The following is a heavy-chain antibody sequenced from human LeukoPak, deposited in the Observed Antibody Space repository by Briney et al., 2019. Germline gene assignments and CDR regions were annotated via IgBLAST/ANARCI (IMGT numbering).Heavy chain of an antibody. V-gene: IGHV3-66*01. Sequence: GGSLRLSGAASGFSGRNNYMTWVRQAPGKGLEWGSVIHSGGSTYHADSVKGRFTISRDNSKNTLYLQMYSLRVDDTAVYFCAREGGYSYGPSFDCWGQGTLVTVSS. D-gene: IGHD5-18*01. CDR2: IHSGGST. CDR1: GFSGRNNY. CDR3: AREGGYSYGPSFDC. J-gene: IGHJ4*02.